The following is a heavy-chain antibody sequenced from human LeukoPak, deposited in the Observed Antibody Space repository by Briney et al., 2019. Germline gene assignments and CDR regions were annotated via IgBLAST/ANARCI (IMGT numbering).Heavy chain of an antibody. CDR3: ARGLGDSSGYYFGYFDY. Sequence: GGSLRLSCAASGFTVSSNYMSWVRQAPAKGLEWVSVIYSGGSTYYADSVKGRFTISRDNSKNTLYLQMNSLRAEDTAVYYCARGLGDSSGYYFGYFDYWGQGTLVTVSS. D-gene: IGHD3-22*01. CDR2: IYSGGST. V-gene: IGHV3-66*01. J-gene: IGHJ4*02. CDR1: GFTVSSNY.